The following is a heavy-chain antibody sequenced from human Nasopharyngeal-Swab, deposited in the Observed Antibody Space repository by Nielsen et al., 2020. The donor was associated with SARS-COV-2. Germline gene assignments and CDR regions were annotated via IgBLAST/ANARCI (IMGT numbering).Heavy chain of an antibody. Sequence: SVKVSCKASGGTFISYAISWVRQAPGQGLEWMGGIIPIFGTANYAQKFQGRVTITADESTSTAYMELSSLRSEDTAVYYCARVAGASGYDFSGWGQGTLVTVSS. CDR3: ARVAGASGYDFSG. J-gene: IGHJ4*02. V-gene: IGHV1-69*13. D-gene: IGHD5-12*01. CDR1: GGTFISYA. CDR2: IIPIFGTA.